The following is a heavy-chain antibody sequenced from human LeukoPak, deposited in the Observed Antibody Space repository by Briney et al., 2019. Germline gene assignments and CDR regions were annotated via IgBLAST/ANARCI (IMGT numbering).Heavy chain of an antibody. CDR3: ARTYYYDSSGYYSFDY. Sequence: SETLSLTCAVSGGSISSSNWWSWVRQPPGKGLEWIGEIYHSGSTNYNPSLKSRVTISVDKSKNQFSLKLSSVTAADTAVYYCARTYYYDSSGYYSFDYWGQGTLVTVSS. D-gene: IGHD3-22*01. CDR1: GGSISSSNW. J-gene: IGHJ4*02. CDR2: IYHSGST. V-gene: IGHV4-4*02.